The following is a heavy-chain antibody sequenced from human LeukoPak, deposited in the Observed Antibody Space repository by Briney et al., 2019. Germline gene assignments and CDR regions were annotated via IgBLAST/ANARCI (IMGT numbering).Heavy chain of an antibody. V-gene: IGHV3-53*01. D-gene: IGHD2-2*02. CDR3: ASSGTYCSSTSCYTGYYYYYMDV. CDR1: GFTVTDNY. Sequence: GGSLRLSCAASGFTVTDNYMNWVRQSSGKGLEWVSVIYGGGETNYADSVKGRFTTSRDHAKNSLYLQMNSLRAEDTAVYYCASSGTYCSSTSCYTGYYYYYMDVWGKGTTVTVSS. CDR2: IYGGGET. J-gene: IGHJ6*03.